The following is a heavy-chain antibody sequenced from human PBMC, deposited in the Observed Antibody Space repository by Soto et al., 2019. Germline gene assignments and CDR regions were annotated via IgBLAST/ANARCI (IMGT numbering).Heavy chain of an antibody. CDR2: ISYDGTNQ. Sequence: PGGSLRLSCAASGFPFSPYTMHWVRQAPGQGLEWVAVISYDGTNQYYADSVKGRFIISRDNSNNTLSLQMHSLKSEDTAVYFCARGAIVGVNDVFEVWGQGTMVTVSS. CDR1: GFPFSPYT. D-gene: IGHD1-26*01. V-gene: IGHV3-30*14. CDR3: ARGAIVGVNDVFEV. J-gene: IGHJ3*01.